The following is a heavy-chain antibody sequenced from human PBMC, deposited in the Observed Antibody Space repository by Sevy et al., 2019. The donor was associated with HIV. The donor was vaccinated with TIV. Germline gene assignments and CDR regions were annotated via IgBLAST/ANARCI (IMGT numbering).Heavy chain of an antibody. J-gene: IGHJ5*01. CDR1: GGSINNGGYY. V-gene: IGHV4-31*03. Sequence: SETLSLTCTISGGSINNGGYYWTWIRQFPGKDLEWIGYIFTSGSTDSNPSLMSRVDISLDSSQRHFTLNLRSVTAADTAVYYCAKGRARWNSWFDSWGQGILVTVSS. CDR3: AKGRARWNSWFDS. D-gene: IGHD4-17*01. CDR2: IFTSGST.